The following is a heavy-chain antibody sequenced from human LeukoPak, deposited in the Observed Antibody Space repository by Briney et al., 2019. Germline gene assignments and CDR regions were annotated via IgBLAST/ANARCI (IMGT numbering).Heavy chain of an antibody. J-gene: IGHJ4*02. V-gene: IGHV3-23*01. D-gene: IGHD3-10*01. CDR1: GFTFSSYA. CDR2: ISGSGGST. Sequence: GGSLRLSGAASGFTFSSYAMSWVRQAPGKGLEWVSAISGSGGSTYYADSVKGRFTISRDNSKNTLYLQMNSLRAEDTAVYYCAKAYYGSGSYYMGYFDYWGQGTLVTVSS. CDR3: AKAYYGSGSYYMGYFDY.